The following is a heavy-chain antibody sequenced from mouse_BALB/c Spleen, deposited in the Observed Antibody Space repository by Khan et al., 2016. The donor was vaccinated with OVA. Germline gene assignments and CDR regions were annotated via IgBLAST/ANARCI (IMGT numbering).Heavy chain of an antibody. V-gene: IGHV3-2*02. CDR3: ARVFGGDFDY. CDR2: ISYSGNT. J-gene: IGHJ2*01. Sequence: VQLQQSGPGLVKPSQPLSLTCTVTGYSITSDYAWNWVRQFPGNKLEWMGFISYSGNTKYNPSLKSRISMTRDTSKNQFFLQLNSVTPEDTATYYCARVFGGDFDYWGQGTTLIVSS. CDR1: GYSITSDYA.